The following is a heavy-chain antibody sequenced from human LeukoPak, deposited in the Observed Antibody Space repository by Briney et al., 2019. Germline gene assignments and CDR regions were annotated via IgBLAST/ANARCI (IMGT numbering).Heavy chain of an antibody. CDR1: GFTFSSYW. V-gene: IGHV3-7*04. J-gene: IGHJ6*02. CDR3: ARDGPQDYYYGMDV. Sequence: GGSLRLSCAASGFTFSSYWMSWVRQAPGKGLEWVANIKQDGSEKYYVDSVKGRFTISRDNAKNSLYLQMNSLRAEDTAVYYCARDGPQDYYYGMDVWGQGTTVTVS. CDR2: IKQDGSEK.